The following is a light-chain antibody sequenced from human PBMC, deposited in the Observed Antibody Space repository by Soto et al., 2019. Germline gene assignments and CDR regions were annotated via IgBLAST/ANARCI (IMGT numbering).Light chain of an antibody. V-gene: IGLV1-40*01. CDR1: SSNIGAGYD. Sequence: QPVLTQPPSVSGAPGQRVTISCTGSSSNIGAGYDVHWYQQLPGTAPKFFMYGNSNRPSGVPDRFSGSKSGTSASLAITGLQAEDEADYYCQSYDSSLSTFYVFGTGTKVTVL. CDR2: GNS. J-gene: IGLJ1*01. CDR3: QSYDSSLSTFYV.